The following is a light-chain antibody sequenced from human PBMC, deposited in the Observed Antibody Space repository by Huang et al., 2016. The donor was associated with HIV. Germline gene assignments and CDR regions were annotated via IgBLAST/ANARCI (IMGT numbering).Light chain of an antibody. CDR3: QLYNNWPRT. V-gene: IGKV3-15*01. J-gene: IGKJ2*01. Sequence: ERVMTQSPDTLSVSPGERATLYCRASQYVSSNLAWYQQKPGQAPRLLVYGASTRVIDIPARFSGGGSGTEFTLTISSLQSEDSAVYYCQLYNNWPRTFGQGTKLEIK. CDR2: GAS. CDR1: QYVSSN.